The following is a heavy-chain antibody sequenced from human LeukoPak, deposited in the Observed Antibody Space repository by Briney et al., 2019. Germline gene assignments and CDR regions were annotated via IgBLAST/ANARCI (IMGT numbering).Heavy chain of an antibody. CDR3: ASSFAVAGFYHGMHV. J-gene: IGHJ6*02. CDR1: GRSMSSYY. D-gene: IGHD2-2*01. CDR2: IYTGGNT. V-gene: IGHV4-4*07. Sequence: WETLSLTRTLSGRSMSSYYGSWIRQPGGEGLEWIRCIYTGGNTKYHPSLMGRVTLSEDTSKKQFSLKLTSVTAADTAMYYCASSFAVAGFYHGMHVWGQGTKVTVSS.